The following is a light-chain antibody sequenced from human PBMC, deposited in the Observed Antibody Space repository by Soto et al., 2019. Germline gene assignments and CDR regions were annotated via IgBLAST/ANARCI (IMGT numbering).Light chain of an antibody. Sequence: SVLTKPASGTGADGQAITISCNGTSSDVGAYDYVSWYQQHPDKAPKLMIYEVSNRPSGVSNRFSGSKSVNTATLTISWLQTHNEAYYSCTPYTHTSSRAFGIGTKVPV. V-gene: IGLV2-14*03. CDR1: SSDVGAYDY. CDR2: EVS. J-gene: IGLJ1*01. CDR3: TPYTHTSSRA.